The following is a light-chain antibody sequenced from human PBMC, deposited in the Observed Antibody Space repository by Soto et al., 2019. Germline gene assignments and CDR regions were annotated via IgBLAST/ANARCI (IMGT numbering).Light chain of an antibody. CDR3: QHYGT. CDR2: GAS. V-gene: IGKV3-20*01. J-gene: IGKJ5*01. CDR1: QSVSSSY. Sequence: EIVLTQSPGTLSLSPGERATLSCRASQSVSSSYLAWYQQKPGQAPRLRIYGASSRATGIPDRFSGSGSGTDFTLTISRLEPEEFALYYCQHYGTFGQGTRLEIK.